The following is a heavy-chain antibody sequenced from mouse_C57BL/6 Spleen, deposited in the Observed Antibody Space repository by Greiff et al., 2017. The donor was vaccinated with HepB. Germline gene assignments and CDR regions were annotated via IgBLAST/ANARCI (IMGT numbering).Heavy chain of an antibody. J-gene: IGHJ2*01. V-gene: IGHV10-1*01. CDR3: VRERLDGYFDY. Sequence: EVQVVESGGGLVQPKGSLKLSCAASGFSFNTYAMNWVRQAPGKGLEWVARIRSKSNNYATYYADSVKDRFTISRDDSESMLYLQMNNLKTEDTAMYYCVRERLDGYFDYWGQGTTLTVSS. CDR1: GFSFNTYA. CDR2: IRSKSNNYAT. D-gene: IGHD2-2*01.